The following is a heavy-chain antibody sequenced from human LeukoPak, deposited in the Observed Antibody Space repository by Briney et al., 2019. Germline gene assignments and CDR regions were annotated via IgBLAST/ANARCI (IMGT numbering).Heavy chain of an antibody. CDR1: GFTFSSYA. Sequence: PGGSLRLSCAASGFTFSSYAMHWVRQAPGKGLEWVAVISYDGSNKYYADSVKGRFTISRDNSKNTLYLQMNILRAEDTAVYYCARGRRYYYDSSGYYRIDYWGQGTLVTVSS. D-gene: IGHD3-22*01. CDR3: ARGRRYYYDSSGYYRIDY. J-gene: IGHJ4*02. V-gene: IGHV3-30*04. CDR2: ISYDGSNK.